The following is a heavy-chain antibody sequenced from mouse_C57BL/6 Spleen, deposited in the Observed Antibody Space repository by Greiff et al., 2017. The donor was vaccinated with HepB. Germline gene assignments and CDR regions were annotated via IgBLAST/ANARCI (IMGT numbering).Heavy chain of an antibody. CDR1: GYSFTGYY. CDR2: INPSTGGT. Sequence: EVQLQQSGPELVKPGASVKISCKASGYSFTGYYMNWVKQSPEKSLEWIGEINPSTGGTTYNQKFKAKATLSVDKSSSTAYMQLKSLTSEDSAVYYCARSSRYDGYYYAMDYWGQGTSVTVSS. CDR3: ARSSRYDGYYYAMDY. D-gene: IGHD2-3*01. V-gene: IGHV1-42*01. J-gene: IGHJ4*01.